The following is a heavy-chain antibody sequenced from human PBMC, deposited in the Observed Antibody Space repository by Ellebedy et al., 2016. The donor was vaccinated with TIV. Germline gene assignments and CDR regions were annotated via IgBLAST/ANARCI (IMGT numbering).Heavy chain of an antibody. J-gene: IGHJ4*02. CDR1: GFTVSSHF. CDR3: AREEQLVPFDY. V-gene: IGHV3-20*04. D-gene: IGHD6-13*01. CDR2: ISWDGGST. Sequence: GESLKISCAASGFTVSSHFMNWVRQAPGKGLEWVSAISWDGGSTGYADSVKGRFTISRDNVNDSLFLQMNSLRAEDTAVYYCAREEQLVPFDYWGQGTLVTVSS.